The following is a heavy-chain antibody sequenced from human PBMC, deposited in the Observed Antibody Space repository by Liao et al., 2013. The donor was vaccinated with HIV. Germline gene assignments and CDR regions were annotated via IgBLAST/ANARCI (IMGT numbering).Heavy chain of an antibody. CDR2: INHGGST. CDR1: GGSFSGYY. J-gene: IGHJ5*02. Sequence: QVQLHQWGAGLLKPSETLSLTCAVYGGSFSGYYWSWIRQPPGKGLEWIGEINHGGSTNYNPSLKSRVIISIDTSKNQFSLRVRSVTAADTAVYYCARSSLLVRWFDPWGQGTLVTVSS. V-gene: IGHV4-34*01. CDR3: ARSSLLVRWFDP.